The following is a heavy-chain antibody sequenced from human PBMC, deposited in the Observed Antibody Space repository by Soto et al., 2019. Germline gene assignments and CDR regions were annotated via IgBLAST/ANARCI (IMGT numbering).Heavy chain of an antibody. Sequence: SVKVSCKASGGTFSSYAISWVQQAPGQGLEWMGGIIPIFGTANYAQKFQGRVTITADKSTSTTYMELSSLRSEDTAVYYCAREVPQFALGMDVWGQGTTVTVSS. CDR3: AREVPQFALGMDV. J-gene: IGHJ6*02. CDR2: IIPIFGTA. CDR1: GGTFSSYA. V-gene: IGHV1-69*06. D-gene: IGHD3-10*01.